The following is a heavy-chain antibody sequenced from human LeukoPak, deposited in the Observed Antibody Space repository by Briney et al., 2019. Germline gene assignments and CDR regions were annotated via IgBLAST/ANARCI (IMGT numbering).Heavy chain of an antibody. CDR1: GFTFSSYS. Sequence: GGSLRLSCEASGFTFSSYSMNWVRRAPGKGLEWMTFIRFDGSEKYYADSVKGRFTISRDYSKNTLFLQMSSLRPEDTAVYYCALGKNFGYHYFDFWGQGALVTVSS. J-gene: IGHJ4*02. V-gene: IGHV3-30*02. D-gene: IGHD2-2*03. CDR3: ALGKNFGYHYFDF. CDR2: IRFDGSEK.